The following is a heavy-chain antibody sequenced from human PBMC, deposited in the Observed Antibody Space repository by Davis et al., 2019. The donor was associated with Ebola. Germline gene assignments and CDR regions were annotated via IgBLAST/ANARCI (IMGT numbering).Heavy chain of an antibody. Sequence: ASVKVSCKASGYTFTGYYMHWVRQAPGQGLEWMGWINPNSGGTNYAQKFQGRVTITTDTSTSTAYMELRSLRSDDTAVYYCARDLGYCSSTSCYDLRYYYGMDVWGQGTTVTVSS. CDR1: GYTFTGYY. CDR2: INPNSGGT. D-gene: IGHD2-2*01. V-gene: IGHV1-2*02. CDR3: ARDLGYCSSTSCYDLRYYYGMDV. J-gene: IGHJ6*02.